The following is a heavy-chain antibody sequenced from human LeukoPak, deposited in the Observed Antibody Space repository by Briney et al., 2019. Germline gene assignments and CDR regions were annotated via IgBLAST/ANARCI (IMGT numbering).Heavy chain of an antibody. CDR1: GGSISSANYY. Sequence: SETLSLTCTVSGGSISSANYYWGWIRQPPGKGLEWIGSIYYSGNTYYNASLKSRVTISVDTSKNQFSLKLSSVTAADTAVYYCARGRSRPGITDYYYMDVWGKGTTVTISS. D-gene: IGHD2/OR15-2a*01. V-gene: IGHV4-39*07. J-gene: IGHJ6*03. CDR2: IYYSGNT. CDR3: ARGRSRPGITDYYYMDV.